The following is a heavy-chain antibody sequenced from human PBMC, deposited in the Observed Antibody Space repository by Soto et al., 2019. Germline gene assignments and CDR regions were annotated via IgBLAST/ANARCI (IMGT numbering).Heavy chain of an antibody. CDR1: GASISSTSSDGW. D-gene: IGHD1-26*01. CDR2: IYHSGST. J-gene: IGHJ4*02. Sequence: QVQLQESGPGLVKPSGTLSLTCTVSGASISSTSSDGWWSWVRQPPGKGLEWIGEIYHSGSTNYNPSLKSRVTMSVDKAKNQFSLRLGSVTAADTAVYYCAKMVGATLVDYWGQGTLVTVSS. CDR3: AKMVGATLVDY. V-gene: IGHV4-4*02.